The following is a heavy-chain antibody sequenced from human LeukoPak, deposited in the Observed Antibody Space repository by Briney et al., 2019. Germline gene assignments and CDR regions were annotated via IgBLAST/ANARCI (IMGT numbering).Heavy chain of an antibody. CDR2: ISGDGGST. V-gene: IGHV3-43*02. D-gene: IGHD3-22*01. J-gene: IGHJ6*02. Sequence: GGSLRLSCAASGFTFDDYAMHWVRQAPGKGLEWVSLISGDGGSTYYADSVKGRFTISRDNSKNSLYLQMNSLRTEDTALYYCARSQHPYDSSGYYRRDYYYGMDVWGQGTTVTASS. CDR1: GFTFDDYA. CDR3: ARSQHPYDSSGYYRRDYYYGMDV.